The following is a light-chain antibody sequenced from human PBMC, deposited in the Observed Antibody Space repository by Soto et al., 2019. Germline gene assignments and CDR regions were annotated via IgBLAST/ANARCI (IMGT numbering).Light chain of an antibody. V-gene: IGLV1-44*01. J-gene: IGLJ3*02. CDR1: SSQIGSNT. Sequence: QSVLTQPPSLSGTPGQRVTISCSGSSSQIGSNTVSWYQQLPGKAPKLLIYDNDRRPSGVPDRFSGSKSGTSGSLAISDLHSEDEAEYFCAAWHDSRNAWVFGGGTKVTVL. CDR2: DND. CDR3: AAWHDSRNAWV.